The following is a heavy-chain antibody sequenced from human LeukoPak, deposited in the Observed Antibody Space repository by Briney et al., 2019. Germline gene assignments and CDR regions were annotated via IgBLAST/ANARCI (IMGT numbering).Heavy chain of an antibody. CDR2: ISGSGGST. D-gene: IGHD3-16*01. Sequence: GGSLRLSCAASGFTFSSFAMSWVRQAPGKGLEWVSAISGSGGSTYYADSVKGRFTISRDNSKNTLYLQMNSLRAEDTAVYYCAKASRRGYYYYGMDVWGQGTTVTVSS. CDR1: GFTFSSFA. V-gene: IGHV3-23*01. J-gene: IGHJ6*02. CDR3: AKASRRGYYYYGMDV.